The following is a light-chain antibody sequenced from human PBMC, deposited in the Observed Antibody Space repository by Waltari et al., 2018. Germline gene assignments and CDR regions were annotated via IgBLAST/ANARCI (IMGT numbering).Light chain of an antibody. J-gene: IGLJ3*02. CDR2: ERN. CDR1: GNDIGTFDL. CDR3: CSYAGRDSLV. Sequence: QSALTQPASVSGSPGQSITISCTGTGNDIGTFDLVSWYQQYPGEAPPLLIFERNKRPSGVSHRFSGSKSGNTASLTISGLQAEDEADYYCCSYAGRDSLVFGGGTKVTVL. V-gene: IGLV2-23*01.